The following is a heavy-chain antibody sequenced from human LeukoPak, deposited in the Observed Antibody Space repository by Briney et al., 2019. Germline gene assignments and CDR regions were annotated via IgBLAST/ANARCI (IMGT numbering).Heavy chain of an antibody. CDR3: ARDCSSGNCRGALDY. J-gene: IGHJ4*02. D-gene: IGHD3-22*01. V-gene: IGHV3-64*01. CDR1: GFSLRKHP. CDR2: ISGDGGTT. Sequence: GGSLRLSCAASGFSLRKHPMHWVRQAPGKGLEFVSAISGDGGTTFYASSVKGRFTISRDNSKNMVVLQMGSLRTDDMGVYFCARDCSSGNCRGALDYRGQGALVTVSS.